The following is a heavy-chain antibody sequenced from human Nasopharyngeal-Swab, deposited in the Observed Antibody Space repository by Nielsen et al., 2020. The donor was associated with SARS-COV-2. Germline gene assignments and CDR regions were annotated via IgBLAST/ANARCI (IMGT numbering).Heavy chain of an antibody. CDR2: IDPFSGST. D-gene: IGHD2-21*02. V-gene: IGHV1-46*01. CDR1: GFTFTSYY. CDR3: TRDQGVGDPYDS. J-gene: IGHJ4*02. Sequence: ASGKVSCKASGFTFTSYYFNWVRQAPGQGLEWMGMIDPFSGSTSYAQRFQGRITVTRDTSTSTVFMEVRSLTSEDTAVYYCTRDQGVGDPYDSWGQGTLVTVSS.